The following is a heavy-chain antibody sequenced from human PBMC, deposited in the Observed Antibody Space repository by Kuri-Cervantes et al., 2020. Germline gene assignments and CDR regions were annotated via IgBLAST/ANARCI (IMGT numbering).Heavy chain of an antibody. CDR3: ARSQDVDTTYYYYYGMDV. V-gene: IGHV1-69*05. D-gene: IGHD5-18*01. Sequence: SVKVSCKASGGTFSSYAISWVRQAPGQGLEWMGGIIPIFGTANYAQKLQGRVTMTTDTSTSTAYMELRSLRSDDTAVYYCARSQDVDTTYYYYYGMDVWGQGTTVTVSS. CDR1: GGTFSSYA. CDR2: IIPIFGTA. J-gene: IGHJ6*02.